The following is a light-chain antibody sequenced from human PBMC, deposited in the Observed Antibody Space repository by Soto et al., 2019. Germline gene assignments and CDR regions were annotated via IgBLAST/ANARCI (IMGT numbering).Light chain of an antibody. V-gene: IGKV3-15*01. CDR1: QSVSSN. J-gene: IGKJ1*01. CDR3: QQYDDWPET. CDR2: DAS. Sequence: EKVMTQSPATLSVSPGERATLSCRASQSVSSNLAWYHQKPGQAPRLLIYDASTRATGIPARFSGSGSGTEFTLTISSLQSEDLAVYYCQQYDDWPETFGQGTQVDIK.